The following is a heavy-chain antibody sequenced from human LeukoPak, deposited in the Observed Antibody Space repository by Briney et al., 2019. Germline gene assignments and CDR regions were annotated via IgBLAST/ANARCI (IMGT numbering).Heavy chain of an antibody. J-gene: IGHJ4*02. V-gene: IGHV4-38-2*02. D-gene: IGHD3-22*01. CDR2: GYDIGST. Sequence: PSETLSLTCTVSGYSISSGYYWGWIRQPPGKGLEWIGGGYDIGSTYFNPSLRSRVTILIDIFKNQFSLKLSFVTAADTAVYYCARTYSDSSVYSPFDSWGQGTLVTVSS. CDR3: ARTYSDSSVYSPFDS. CDR1: GYSISSGYY.